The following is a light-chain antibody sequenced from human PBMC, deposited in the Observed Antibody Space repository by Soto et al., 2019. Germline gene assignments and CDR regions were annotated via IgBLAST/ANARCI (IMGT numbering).Light chain of an antibody. V-gene: IGKV1-39*01. CDR3: QQSYSTPRT. Sequence: DIQMTQSLSSLSASVGDRVTITCRASQSISSYLNWYQQKPGKAPKLLIYAASSLQSGVPSRFSGSGSGTDFTLTISSLQPEDFATYYYQQSYSTPRTFGQGTKVDI. CDR2: AAS. J-gene: IGKJ1*01. CDR1: QSISSY.